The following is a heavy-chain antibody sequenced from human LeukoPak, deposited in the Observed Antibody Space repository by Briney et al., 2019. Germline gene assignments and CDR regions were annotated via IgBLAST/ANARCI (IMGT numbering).Heavy chain of an antibody. CDR1: GGSISSSSYY. CDR2: IYYSGST. CDR3: ASVDIVVVPAAIEAYYYYMDV. D-gene: IGHD2-2*03. V-gene: IGHV4-39*01. J-gene: IGHJ6*03. Sequence: SETLSLTCTVSGGSISSSSYYWGWIRQPPGKGLEWIGSIYYSGSTYYNPSLKSRVTISVDTSKNQFSLKLSSVTAADTAVYYCASVDIVVVPAAIEAYYYYMDVWGKGTTVTVSS.